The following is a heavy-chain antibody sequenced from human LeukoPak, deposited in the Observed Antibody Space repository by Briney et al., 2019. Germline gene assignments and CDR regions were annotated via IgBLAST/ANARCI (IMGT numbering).Heavy chain of an antibody. CDR3: AREGANYYYGMDV. CDR2: ISSGGGSI. V-gene: IGHV3-48*03. Sequence: GGSLRLSCAASGFTLSNYEMNWVRQAPGKGLEWVSFISSGGGSIYYADSVKGRFTISRDNVKNSLFLQMNSLRAEDTAVYYCAREGANYYYGMDVWGQGTTVAVSS. J-gene: IGHJ6*02. CDR1: GFTLSNYE.